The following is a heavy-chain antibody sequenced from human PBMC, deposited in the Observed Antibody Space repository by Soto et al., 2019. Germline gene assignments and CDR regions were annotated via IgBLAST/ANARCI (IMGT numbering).Heavy chain of an antibody. D-gene: IGHD6-25*01. J-gene: IGHJ6*03. CDR2: INPSGGST. CDR3: AKGPWSGPYYYHYFMDF. CDR1: GYTFTSYY. Sequence: ASVKVSCKASGYTFTSYYMHWVRQAPGQGLEWMGIINPSGGSTSYAQKFQGRVTMTRDTSTSTVYMELSSLRSEDTAVYYCAKGPWSGPYYYHYFMDFWGKGSTVIVSS. V-gene: IGHV1-46*03.